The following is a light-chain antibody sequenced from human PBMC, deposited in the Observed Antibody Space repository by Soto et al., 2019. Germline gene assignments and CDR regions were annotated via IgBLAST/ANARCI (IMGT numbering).Light chain of an antibody. Sequence: DIQMTQSPSSLSAYEGARVTITGRASQSISSYLDWYQQKPGKAPKLLIYAASSWESGVPSRFSGSGSGTDFTLTISTLQPEDFATYYCQQSNSTPRTFGQGTKVDIK. V-gene: IGKV1-39*01. CDR1: QSISSY. CDR3: QQSNSTPRT. CDR2: AAS. J-gene: IGKJ1*01.